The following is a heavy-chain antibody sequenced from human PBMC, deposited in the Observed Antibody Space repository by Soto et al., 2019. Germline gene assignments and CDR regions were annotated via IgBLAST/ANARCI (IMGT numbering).Heavy chain of an antibody. CDR1: GDSISSYY. D-gene: IGHD2-2*01. Sequence: SETLSLTCTVSGDSISSYYWSWIRQPPGEAMEWIGYVYYTGSTNYNPSLMSRVTMSLDTSKNQFSLRLSSVTAADTAVYYCAAYCTTTSCFRGFAIWGQGTTLTVSS. CDR2: VYYTGST. V-gene: IGHV4-59*08. J-gene: IGHJ3*02. CDR3: AAYCTTTSCFRGFAI.